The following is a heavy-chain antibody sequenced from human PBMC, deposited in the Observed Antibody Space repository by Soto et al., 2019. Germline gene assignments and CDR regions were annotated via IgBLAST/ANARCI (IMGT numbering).Heavy chain of an antibody. D-gene: IGHD6-19*01. CDR2: ISYDGSNK. CDR3: AKDLPNGDSSGWYILEDYYFDY. V-gene: IGHV3-30*18. CDR1: GFTFSSYG. J-gene: IGHJ4*02. Sequence: TGGSLRLSCAASGFTFSSYGMHWVRQAPGKGLEWVAVISYDGSNKYYADSVKGRFTISRDNSKNTLYLQMNSLRAEGTAVYYCAKDLPNGDSSGWYILEDYYFDYWGQGTLVTAPQ.